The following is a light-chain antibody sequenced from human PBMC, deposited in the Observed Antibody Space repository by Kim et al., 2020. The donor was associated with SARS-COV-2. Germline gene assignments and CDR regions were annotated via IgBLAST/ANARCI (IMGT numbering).Light chain of an antibody. Sequence: SPGQTASITCSGDKLGDKYACWYQQKPGQSPVLVIYQDSKRPSGIPERFSGSNSGNTATLTISGTQAMDEADYYCQAWDSSHNYVFGTGTKVTVL. CDR2: QDS. V-gene: IGLV3-1*01. CDR3: QAWDSSHNYV. CDR1: KLGDKY. J-gene: IGLJ1*01.